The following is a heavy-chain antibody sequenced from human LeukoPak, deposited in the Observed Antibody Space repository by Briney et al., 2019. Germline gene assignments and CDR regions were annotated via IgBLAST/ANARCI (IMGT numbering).Heavy chain of an antibody. CDR3: AKCEAYYYDSSGYYEGYFDL. V-gene: IGHV3-23*01. CDR2: ISGSGGST. D-gene: IGHD3-22*01. J-gene: IGHJ2*01. CDR1: GFTFSSYA. Sequence: PGGSLRPSCAASGFTFSSYAMSWVRQAPGKGLEWVSGISGSGGSTYNADSVKGRFTISRDNSKNTLYLQMNSLRAEDTAVYYCAKCEAYYYDSSGYYEGYFDLWGRGTLVTVSS.